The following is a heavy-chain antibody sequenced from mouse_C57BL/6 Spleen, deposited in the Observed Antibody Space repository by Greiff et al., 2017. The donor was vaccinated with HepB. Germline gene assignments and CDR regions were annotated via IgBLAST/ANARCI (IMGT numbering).Heavy chain of an antibody. J-gene: IGHJ1*03. D-gene: IGHD1-1*01. CDR1: GYTFTSYW. Sequence: VQLKESGPELVKPGASVKMSCKASGYTFTSYWITWVKQRPGQGLEWIGDIYPGSGSTNYNEKFKSKATLTVDTSSSTAYMQLSSLTSEDSAVYYCARGDYYGSSYRYFDVWGTGTTVTVSS. CDR3: ARGDYYGSSYRYFDV. V-gene: IGHV1-55*01. CDR2: IYPGSGST.